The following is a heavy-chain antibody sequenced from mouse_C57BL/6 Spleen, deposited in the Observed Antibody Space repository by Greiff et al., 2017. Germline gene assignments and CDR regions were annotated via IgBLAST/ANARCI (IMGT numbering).Heavy chain of an antibody. J-gene: IGHJ2*01. CDR2: INPYNGGT. Sequence: EVQLQQSGPVLVKPGASVKMSCKASGYTFTDYYMNWVKQSHGKSLEWIGVINPYNGGTSYNQKFKGKATLTVDKSSSTAYMELNSLTSEDSAVYYCARRLGSSYYYFDYWGQGTTLTVSS. D-gene: IGHD1-1*01. CDR3: ARRLGSSYYYFDY. V-gene: IGHV1-19*01. CDR1: GYTFTDYY.